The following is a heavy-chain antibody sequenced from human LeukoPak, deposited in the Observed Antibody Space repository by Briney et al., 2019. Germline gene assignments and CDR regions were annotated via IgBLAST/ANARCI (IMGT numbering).Heavy chain of an antibody. CDR1: YYIFSNYG. J-gene: IGHJ6*02. CDR2: ISAYNGNI. Sequence: GASVKISCKASYYIFSNYGVSWVRQAPGQGLEWMGWISAYNGNINYAQKFQGRVTMTTDTSTSTAYMELRSLRSDDTALYYCARDSPTPFDVAVVPADYYYGMDVWGQGTTVTVSS. V-gene: IGHV1-18*01. CDR3: ARDSPTPFDVAVVPADYYYGMDV. D-gene: IGHD2-2*01.